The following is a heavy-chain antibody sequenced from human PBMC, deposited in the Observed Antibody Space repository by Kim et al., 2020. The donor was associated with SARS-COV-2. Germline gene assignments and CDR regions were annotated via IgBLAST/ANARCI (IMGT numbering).Heavy chain of an antibody. J-gene: IGHJ6*03. CDR3: AKDLSPWFRDYTGWYYYYMDV. D-gene: IGHD3-10*01. CDR1: GFTFDDYA. V-gene: IGHV3-9*01. CDR2: ISWNSGSI. Sequence: GGSLRLSCAASGFTFDDYAMHWVRQAPGKGLEWVSGISWNSGSIGYADSVKGRFTISRDNAKNSLYLQMNSLRAEDTALYYCAKDLSPWFRDYTGWYYYYMDVWGKGTTVTVSS.